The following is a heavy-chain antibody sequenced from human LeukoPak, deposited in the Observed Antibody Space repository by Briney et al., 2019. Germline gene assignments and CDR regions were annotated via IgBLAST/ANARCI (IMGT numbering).Heavy chain of an antibody. Sequence: SETLSLTCAVYGGSFSGYYWSWIRQPPGKGLEWIGEINHSGSTNYNPSLKSRVTISVDTSKNQFSLKLSSATAADTAVYYCARVFYARSPYDYGDYYFDYWGQGTLVTVSS. V-gene: IGHV4-34*01. J-gene: IGHJ4*02. CDR1: GGSFSGYY. CDR2: INHSGST. D-gene: IGHD4-17*01. CDR3: ARVFYARSPYDYGDYYFDY.